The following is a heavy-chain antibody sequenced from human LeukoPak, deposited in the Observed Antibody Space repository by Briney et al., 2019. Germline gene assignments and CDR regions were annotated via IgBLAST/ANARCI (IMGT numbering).Heavy chain of an antibody. V-gene: IGHV3-30*03. CDR2: ITYDGYYK. Sequence: GTSLRLSCAASGFTFTTYGMHWVRQSPGKGLEWVALITYDGYYKYYSDSVKGRFTISSDTSKNTLYLQMNSLRAEDTAVYYWARDLSPVVRASPMGYWGQGTLVTVSS. J-gene: IGHJ4*02. CDR1: GFTFTTYG. CDR3: ARDLSPVVRASPMGY. D-gene: IGHD3-10*01.